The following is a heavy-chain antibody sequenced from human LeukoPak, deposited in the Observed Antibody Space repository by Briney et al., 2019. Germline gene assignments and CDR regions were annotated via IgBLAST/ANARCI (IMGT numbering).Heavy chain of an antibody. D-gene: IGHD5-18*01. J-gene: IGHJ6*02. CDR2: IKQDGSEK. V-gene: IGHV3-7*01. CDR1: GFTFSSYW. CDR3: ARDREVSYGSYYYYYGMDV. Sequence: GGSLRLSCAASGFTFSSYWMSWVRQAPGKGLEWVANIKQDGSEKYYVDSVKGRFTISRDNAKNSLYLQMNSLRAEDTAVYYCARDREVSYGSYYYYYGMDVWGQGTTVTVPS.